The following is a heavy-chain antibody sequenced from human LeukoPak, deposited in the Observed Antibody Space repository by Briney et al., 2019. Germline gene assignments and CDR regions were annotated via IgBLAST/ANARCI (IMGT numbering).Heavy chain of an antibody. J-gene: IGHJ3*02. D-gene: IGHD3-22*01. CDR1: GYSISSGYY. CDR3: AREYDSSGYYPSDSFDI. Sequence: SETPSLTCAVSGYSISSGYYWGWIRQPPGKGLEWIGRIYHSGSTYYNPSLKSRVTISVDTSKNQFSLKLSSVTAADTAVYYCAREYDSSGYYPSDSFDIWGQGTMVTASS. CDR2: IYHSGST. V-gene: IGHV4-38-2*02.